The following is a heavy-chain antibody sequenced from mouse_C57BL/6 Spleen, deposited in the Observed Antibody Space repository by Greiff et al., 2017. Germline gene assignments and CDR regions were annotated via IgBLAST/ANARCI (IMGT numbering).Heavy chain of an antibody. J-gene: IGHJ3*01. CDR2: IYPGSGST. Sequence: VQLQQPGAELVKPGASVKMSCKASGYTFTSYWITWVKQRPGQGLAWIGDIYPGSGSTNYNEKFKSKATLTVDTSSSPAYMQLSILTSEDSAVYYCAIPLQLRLRGFAYWGQGTLVTVSA. D-gene: IGHD3-2*02. CDR1: GYTFTSYW. V-gene: IGHV1-55*01. CDR3: AIPLQLRLRGFAY.